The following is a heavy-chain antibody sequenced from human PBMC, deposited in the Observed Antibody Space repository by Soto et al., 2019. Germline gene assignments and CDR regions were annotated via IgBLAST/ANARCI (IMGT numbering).Heavy chain of an antibody. CDR1: GGSIGSYY. CDR3: ARQGYSSGWYSDGYNWFDP. V-gene: IGHV4-59*08. CDR2: IYYSGST. Sequence: SETLSLTCTVSGGSIGSYYWSWIRQPPGKGLEWIGYIYYSGSTNYNPSLKSRVTISVDTSKNQFSLKLSSVTAADTAVYYCARQGYSSGWYSDGYNWFDPWGQGTLVTVSS. D-gene: IGHD6-19*01. J-gene: IGHJ5*02.